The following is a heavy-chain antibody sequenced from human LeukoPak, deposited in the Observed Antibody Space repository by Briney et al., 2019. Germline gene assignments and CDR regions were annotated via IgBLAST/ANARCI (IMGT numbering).Heavy chain of an antibody. D-gene: IGHD5-12*01. V-gene: IGHV3-30*02. Sequence: GGSLRLSCAASGFTFSDYGMVWVRQAPGKGLEWVAFIRYDGSIKYYTDSVKDRFTVSRDNSRNTLYLQMNSLRAEDTAVYYCAKFSGPYYYYYYYMDVWGKGTTVTASS. CDR3: AKFSGPYYYYYYYMDV. CDR1: GFTFSDYG. J-gene: IGHJ6*03. CDR2: IRYDGSIK.